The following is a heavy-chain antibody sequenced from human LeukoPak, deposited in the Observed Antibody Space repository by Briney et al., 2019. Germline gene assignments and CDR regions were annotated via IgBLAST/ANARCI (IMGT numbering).Heavy chain of an antibody. CDR1: GGTFSSYA. V-gene: IGHV1-69*13. CDR2: IIPIFGTA. J-gene: IGHJ5*02. CDR3: ARSHNIVVVPAASYTNWFGP. D-gene: IGHD2-2*01. Sequence: SVKVSCKASGGTFSSYAISWVRQAPGQGLEWMGGIIPIFGTANYAQKFQGRVTITADESTSTAYMELSSLRSEDTAVYYCARSHNIVVVPAASYTNWFGPWGQGTLVTVSS.